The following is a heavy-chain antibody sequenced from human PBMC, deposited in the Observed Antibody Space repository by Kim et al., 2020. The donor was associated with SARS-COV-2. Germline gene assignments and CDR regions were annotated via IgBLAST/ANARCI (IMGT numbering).Heavy chain of an antibody. CDR2: ISSRGMTK. CDR1: GFTFSSYE. D-gene: IGHD2-15*01. Sequence: GGSLRLSCAASGFTFSSYEMNWVRQAPGKGLEWVSYISSRGMTKYYADSVKGGFTISRDNAKNSVYLQMNGLRAEDTDFYYCARTGSGRGNSFDYWGQGLMVTVSS. CDR3: ARTGSGRGNSFDY. J-gene: IGHJ4*02. V-gene: IGHV3-48*03.